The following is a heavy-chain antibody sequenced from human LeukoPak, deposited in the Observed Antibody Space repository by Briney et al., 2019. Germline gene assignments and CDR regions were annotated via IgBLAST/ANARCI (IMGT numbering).Heavy chain of an antibody. V-gene: IGHV3-21*01. CDR1: GFTFSSYS. CDR3: ARVLFGGETSGPFDY. CDR2: ISSSSSYI. J-gene: IGHJ4*02. Sequence: GGSLRLSCAASGFTFSSYSMNWVRQAPGKGLEWVSSISSSSSYIYYADSVKGRFTISRDNPKNTLYVQMNSLRAEDTAVYFCARVLFGGETSGPFDYWGQGTLVTVSS. D-gene: IGHD2-15*01.